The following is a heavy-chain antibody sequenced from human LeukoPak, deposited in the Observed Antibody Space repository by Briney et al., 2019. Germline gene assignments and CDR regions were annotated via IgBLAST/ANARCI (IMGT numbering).Heavy chain of an antibody. CDR2: ISSSGSTI. V-gene: IGHV3-48*03. Sequence: GGSLRLSCAASGFTFSSYEMNWVRQAAGKGLAWVSYISSSGSTIYYAASVKGRFSISRDNDKNSLYLQMNSLRAEDTAVYYCAELGITMIGGVWGKGTTVTISA. D-gene: IGHD3-10*02. CDR1: GFTFSSYE. CDR3: AELGITMIGGV. J-gene: IGHJ6*04.